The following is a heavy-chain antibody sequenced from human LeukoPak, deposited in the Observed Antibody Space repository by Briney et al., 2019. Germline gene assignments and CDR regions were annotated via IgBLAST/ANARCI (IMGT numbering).Heavy chain of an antibody. CDR1: GFTFSSYD. Sequence: GGPLRLSCAASGFTFSSYDMHGVRQATGKGLEWVSAISTAGDTYYPGSVKGRFTISRENAKNSLYHQMNSLRAGDTAVYYCARDLDGSGIFDYWGQGTLVTVSS. CDR3: ARDLDGSGIFDY. V-gene: IGHV3-13*01. D-gene: IGHD3-10*01. J-gene: IGHJ4*02. CDR2: ISTAGDT.